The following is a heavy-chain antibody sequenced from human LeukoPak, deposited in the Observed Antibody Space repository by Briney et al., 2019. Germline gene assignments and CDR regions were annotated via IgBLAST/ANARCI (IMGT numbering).Heavy chain of an antibody. V-gene: IGHV4-38-2*02. D-gene: IGHD3-10*01. J-gene: IGHJ4*02. CDR1: GYSISSGYY. Sequence: SETLSLTCTVSGYSISSGYYWGWIRQPPGKGLEWIGSIYYSGYTYYNPSLESRVTISVDTSKNQFSLKLSSVTAADTAIYYCAKHYMGSSYNRGLDYWGQGTLVTVSS. CDR3: AKHYMGSSYNRGLDY. CDR2: IYYSGYT.